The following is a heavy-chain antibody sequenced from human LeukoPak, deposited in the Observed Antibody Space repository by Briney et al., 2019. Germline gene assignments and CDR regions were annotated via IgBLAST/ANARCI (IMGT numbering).Heavy chain of an antibody. V-gene: IGHV1-46*01. Sequence: GASVKVSCKTSGSAFTKYLIHWGRQPPGQGHGWVWTINPNGDATNYAPRLQGRLTLTQDTSTSTVYMELRGLTPDDTAVYYCARPLFCAFDNCGYWLDPWGPGTLVTVSS. CDR2: INPNGDAT. CDR3: ARPLFCAFDNCGYWLDP. J-gene: IGHJ5*02. CDR1: GSAFTKYL. D-gene: IGHD1-20*01.